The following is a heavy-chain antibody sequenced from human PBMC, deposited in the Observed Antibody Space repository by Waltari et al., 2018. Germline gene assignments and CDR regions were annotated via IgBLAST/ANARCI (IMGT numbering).Heavy chain of an antibody. V-gene: IGHV4-34*01. CDR2: INLSGST. J-gene: IGHJ5*02. Sequence: QVQLQQWGAGLLKPSETLSLTCAVYGGSFSGYYWSWIRLPPGKGLGWIGEINLSGSTNYSPSLKSRVTISVDTSKNQFSLKLSSVTAADTAVYYCARFRPPTYYYDSSGPKGWFDPWGQGTLVTVSS. D-gene: IGHD3-22*01. CDR1: GGSFSGYY. CDR3: ARFRPPTYYYDSSGPKGWFDP.